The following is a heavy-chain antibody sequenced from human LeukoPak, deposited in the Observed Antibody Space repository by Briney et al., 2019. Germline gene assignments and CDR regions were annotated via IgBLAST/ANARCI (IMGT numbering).Heavy chain of an antibody. Sequence: GESLKISCKGSRYSFTSYWIGWVRQMPGKGLEWMGIIYPVDSDTRYSLSFQGQVTISADKSISTAYLQWSSLKASDTAMYYCARPGQLGEYTPYYFDYWGQGTLVTVSS. CDR2: IYPVDSDT. CDR3: ARPGQLGEYTPYYFDY. CDR1: RYSFTSYW. D-gene: IGHD7-27*01. V-gene: IGHV5-51*01. J-gene: IGHJ4*02.